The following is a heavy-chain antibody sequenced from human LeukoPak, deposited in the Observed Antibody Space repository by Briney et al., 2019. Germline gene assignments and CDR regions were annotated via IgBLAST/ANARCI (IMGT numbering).Heavy chain of an antibody. D-gene: IGHD1-26*01. Sequence: SETLSLTCSVSGISINSNTYYWVWIRQPPGKGPEWIGSLYYSGSTYYNPSLKSRVTISVDTSQTQFSLNLRSVTAADTAVYYCARDVGATSFYYYGMDVWGQGTTVTVSS. V-gene: IGHV4-39*07. J-gene: IGHJ6*02. CDR1: GISINSNTYY. CDR3: ARDVGATSFYYYGMDV. CDR2: LYYSGST.